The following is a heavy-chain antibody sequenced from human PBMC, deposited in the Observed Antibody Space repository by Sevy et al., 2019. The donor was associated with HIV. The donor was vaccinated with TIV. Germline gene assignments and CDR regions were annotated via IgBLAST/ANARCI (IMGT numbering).Heavy chain of an antibody. CDR2: IYPGDSDT. CDR1: GYRFTDYW. Sequence: GESLKISCKGSGYRFTDYWIVWVRQMPGKGLEWMGIIYPGDSDTTYSPSFQGQVTISVDKSIGTAYLQWRSLKASETAIFYCARGARGTLPSYYYYPMDVWGQGTTVTVSS. J-gene: IGHJ6*02. D-gene: IGHD1-1*01. CDR3: ARGARGTLPSYYYYPMDV. V-gene: IGHV5-51*01.